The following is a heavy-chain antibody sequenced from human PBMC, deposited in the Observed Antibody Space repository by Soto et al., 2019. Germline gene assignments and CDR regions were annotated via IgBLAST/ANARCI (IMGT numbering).Heavy chain of an antibody. V-gene: IGHV3-33*01. D-gene: IGHD3-22*01. J-gene: IGHJ6*02. CDR3: XRDQDSSGPYYYYGMDV. CDR2: IWYDGSNK. CDR1: GFTFSSYG. Sequence: PGGSLRLSCAASGFTFSSYGMHWVRQAPGKGLEWVAVIWYDGSNKYYADSVKGRFTISRDNSKNTLYLQMNSLRAEDTAVYYCXRDQDSSGPYYYYGMDVWGQGTTVTVSS.